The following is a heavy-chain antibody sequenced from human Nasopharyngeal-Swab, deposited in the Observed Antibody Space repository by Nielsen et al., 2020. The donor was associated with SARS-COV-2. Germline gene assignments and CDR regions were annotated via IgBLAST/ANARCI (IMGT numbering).Heavy chain of an antibody. CDR1: GGSISSSSYY. CDR2: IYYSGST. V-gene: IGHV4-39*01. Sequence: GSLSLSCTFSGGSISSSSYYWGWIRQPPGKGLEWIGSIYYSGSTYYNPSLKSRVTISVDTSKNQFSLKLSSVTAADTAVYYCARQEYLNWFDPWGQGTLVTVSS. CDR3: ARQEYLNWFDP. J-gene: IGHJ5*02. D-gene: IGHD6-6*01.